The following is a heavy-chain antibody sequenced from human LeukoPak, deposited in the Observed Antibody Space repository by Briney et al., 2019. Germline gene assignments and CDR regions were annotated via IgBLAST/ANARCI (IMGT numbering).Heavy chain of an antibody. CDR3: AREGIAVAGRGDY. V-gene: IGHV3-74*01. D-gene: IGHD6-19*01. CDR1: GFTFSSYW. CDR2: INSDGSST. Sequence: GGSLRLSCAASGFTFSSYWMHWVRQAPGKGLVWVSRINSDGSSTSYADSVKGRFAISRDNAKNMLYLQMNSLRAEDTAVYYCAREGIAVAGRGDYWGQGTLVTVSS. J-gene: IGHJ4*02.